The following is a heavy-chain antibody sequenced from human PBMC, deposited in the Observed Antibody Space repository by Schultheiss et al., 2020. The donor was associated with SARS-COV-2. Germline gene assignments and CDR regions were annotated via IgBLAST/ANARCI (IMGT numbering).Heavy chain of an antibody. CDR2: IYYSGST. J-gene: IGHJ6*02. D-gene: IGHD5-18*01. CDR3: ARAADTAMVRFGSYYYYYGMDV. Sequence: SETLSLTCTVSGGSISSYYWSWIRQPAGKGLEWIGYIYYSGSTNYNPSLKSRVTISVDTSKNQFSLKLSSVTAADTAVYYCARAADTAMVRFGSYYYYYGMDVWGQGTTVTVSS. V-gene: IGHV4-59*01. CDR1: GGSISSYY.